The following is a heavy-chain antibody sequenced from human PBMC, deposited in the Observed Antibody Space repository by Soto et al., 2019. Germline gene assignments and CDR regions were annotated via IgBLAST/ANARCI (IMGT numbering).Heavy chain of an antibody. CDR2: IKTKGEGGTT. Sequence: EVQLVESGGGLVKSGGSLRLSCAASGFTSSNAWMNWVRQAPGKGLEWVGHIKTKGEGGTTDYAVPVKGRFTISRDDATNTVYLQMNSLKTEDTAMYYCTTDVWESLSSEYWGQGTLVTVSS. CDR3: TTDVWESLSSEY. CDR1: GFTSSNAW. V-gene: IGHV3-15*07. D-gene: IGHD3-16*01. J-gene: IGHJ4*02.